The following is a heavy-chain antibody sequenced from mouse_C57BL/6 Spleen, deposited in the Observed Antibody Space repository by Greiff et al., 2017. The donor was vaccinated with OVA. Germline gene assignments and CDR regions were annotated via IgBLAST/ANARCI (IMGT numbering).Heavy chain of an antibody. V-gene: IGHV1-69*01. Sequence: QVQLQQPGAELVMPGASVKLSCKASGYTFTSYWMHWVKQRPGQGLEWIGEIDPSDSYTNYNQKFKGKSTLTVDKSSSTAYRQLSSLTSEDSAVYYCARGDGNYGDYWGQGTTLTVSS. CDR2: IDPSDSYT. J-gene: IGHJ2*01. CDR1: GYTFTSYW. CDR3: ARGDGNYGDY. D-gene: IGHD2-1*01.